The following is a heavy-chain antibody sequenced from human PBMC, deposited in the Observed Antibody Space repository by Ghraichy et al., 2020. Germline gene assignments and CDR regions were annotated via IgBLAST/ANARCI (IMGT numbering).Heavy chain of an antibody. D-gene: IGHD3-22*01. Sequence: ESLNISCTVSGGSISSSSYYWGWIRQPPGKGLEWIGTLHSGGSTYYNPSLKSRVAISVDTSKNQFSLTLSAVTAADTAVFYCARQVYDSSGYYWLDYWGQGTPVSVSA. CDR1: GGSISSSSYY. CDR3: ARQVYDSSGYYWLDY. J-gene: IGHJ4*02. CDR2: LHSGGST. V-gene: IGHV4-39*01.